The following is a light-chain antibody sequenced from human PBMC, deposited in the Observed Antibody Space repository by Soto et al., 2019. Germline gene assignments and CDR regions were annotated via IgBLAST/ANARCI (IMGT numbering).Light chain of an antibody. CDR1: QSVSTY. V-gene: IGKV3-11*01. CDR2: DAS. CDR3: QQRSDWPPIT. Sequence: EVVLTQSPDTLSLSPGDRATLCCRASQSVSTYLAWYQQKPGQAPRLLIYDASNRATGIPARFSGSGSGTDFTLTISSLEPEDFAVYYCQQRSDWPPITCGQGTRREIK. J-gene: IGKJ5*01.